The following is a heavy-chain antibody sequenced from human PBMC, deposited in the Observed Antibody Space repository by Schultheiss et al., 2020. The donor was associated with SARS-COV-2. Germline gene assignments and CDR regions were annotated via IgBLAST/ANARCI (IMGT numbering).Heavy chain of an antibody. D-gene: IGHD6-19*01. CDR1: GGSISSYY. V-gene: IGHV4-4*07. J-gene: IGHJ4*02. Sequence: SETLSLTCTVSGGSISSYYWSWIRQPAGQGLEWIGRIYPSGSTNYNPSLKSRVTISVDTSKNQFSLKLSSVTAADTAVYYCARVRAVAGTIDYWGQGTLVTVSS. CDR3: ARVRAVAGTIDY. CDR2: IYPSGST.